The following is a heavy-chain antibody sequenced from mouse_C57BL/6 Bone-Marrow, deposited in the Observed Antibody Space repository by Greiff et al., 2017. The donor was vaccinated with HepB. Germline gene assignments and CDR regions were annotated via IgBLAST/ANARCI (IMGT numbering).Heavy chain of an antibody. CDR2: IYPGDGDT. J-gene: IGHJ2*01. Sequence: QVQLQQSGPELVKPGASVKISCKASGYAFSSSWMNWVKQRPGKGLEWIGRIYPGDGDTNYNGKFKGKATLTADKSSSTAYMQLSSLTSEDSAVYCCARGLLAYYFDYWGQGTTLTVSS. CDR3: ARGLLAYYFDY. CDR1: GYAFSSSW. V-gene: IGHV1-82*01.